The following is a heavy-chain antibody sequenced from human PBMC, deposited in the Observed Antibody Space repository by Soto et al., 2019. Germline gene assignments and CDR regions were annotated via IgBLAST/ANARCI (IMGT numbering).Heavy chain of an antibody. CDR3: ARDQGSGYDWIY. J-gene: IGHJ4*02. CDR2: ISAYNGNT. D-gene: IGHD5-12*01. V-gene: IGHV1-18*01. CDR1: GYTFTSYG. Sequence: ASVTVSCKASGYTFTSYGISWVRQAPGQGLEWVGWISAYNGNTNYAQKLQGRVTMTTDTSTSTAYMELRSLRSDDTAVYYCARDQGSGYDWIYWGQGTLVTVSS.